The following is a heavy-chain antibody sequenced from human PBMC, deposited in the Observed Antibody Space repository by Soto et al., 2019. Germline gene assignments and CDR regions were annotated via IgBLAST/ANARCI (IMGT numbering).Heavy chain of an antibody. CDR3: ARHPVYATGWQIDY. Sequence: QLQLQESGPGLVKPSETLSLTCTVSGGSISSRSYHWGWIRQPPGKGLEWIGRIYNSGSTYYNASLKSRVSISIDTSKNQFSLKLSSVTAADTAVYYCARHPVYATGWQIDYWGQGALVTVSS. J-gene: IGHJ4*02. D-gene: IGHD2-2*01. V-gene: IGHV4-39*01. CDR2: IYNSGST. CDR1: GGSISSRSYH.